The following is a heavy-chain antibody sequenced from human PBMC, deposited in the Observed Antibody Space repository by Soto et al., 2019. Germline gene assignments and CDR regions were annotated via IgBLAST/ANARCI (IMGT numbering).Heavy chain of an antibody. Sequence: EVQLLESGGDLVQPGGSLGLSGAALGFTFTDYAMTWVRQAPGKGLEWFATIGGDHGPYYSGSVKGRFTTARDDTQGTLSLQMRSLRPEDKALYYCAREDLGFLEWSFIPECLDVWGQGTTVSVSS. D-gene: IGHD3-3*01. CDR3: AREDLGFLEWSFIPECLDV. J-gene: IGHJ6*02. V-gene: IGHV3-23*01. CDR2: IGGDHGP. CDR1: GFTFTDYA.